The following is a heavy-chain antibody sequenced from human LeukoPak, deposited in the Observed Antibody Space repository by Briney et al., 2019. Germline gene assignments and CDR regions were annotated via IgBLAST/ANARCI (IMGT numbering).Heavy chain of an antibody. V-gene: IGHV1-69*01. CDR1: GGTFSSYA. D-gene: IGHD1-26*01. Sequence: SVKVSCKDSGGTFSSYAISWVRQAPGQGLEWMGGIIPIFGTANYAQKFQGRVTITADESTSTAYMELSSLRSEDTAVYYCARTYVGEAAHYYSYRMDVWGHGTTVTVSS. CDR2: IIPIFGTA. J-gene: IGHJ6*02. CDR3: ARTYVGEAAHYYSYRMDV.